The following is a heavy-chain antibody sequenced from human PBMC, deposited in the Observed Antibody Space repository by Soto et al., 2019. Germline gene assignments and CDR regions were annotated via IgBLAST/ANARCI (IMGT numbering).Heavy chain of an antibody. CDR3: AIDSPNWGKDFDS. V-gene: IGHV3-33*01. CDR2: IWHDESNK. D-gene: IGHD7-27*01. J-gene: IGHJ4*02. Sequence: QVQLVESGGGVVQPGRSLRLSCAASGFTLSTYGMHWVRQAPGKGLEWVAVIWHDESNKYYADSVKGRFIISRDNSKNTLDLQMNSLRAEDTAVYYCAIDSPNWGKDFDSYGQGTLVTVSS. CDR1: GFTLSTYG.